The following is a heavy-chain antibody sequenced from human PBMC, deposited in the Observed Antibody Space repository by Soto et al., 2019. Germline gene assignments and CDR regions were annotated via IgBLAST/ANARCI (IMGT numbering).Heavy chain of an antibody. CDR1: GFMFNDYA. D-gene: IGHD3-22*01. CDR2: ISSDGNHQ. CDR3: SRGTYYPQSSGLHADY. J-gene: IGHJ4*02. V-gene: IGHV3-30*03. Sequence: GGSLRLSCATSGFMFNDYAMYWFRQAPGQGLEWVAMISSDGNHQFYVDNVRGRFTVSRDNSKNTLNLQMNSLRPEDTAVYYCSRGTYYPQSSGLHADYWGPGTVVASPQ.